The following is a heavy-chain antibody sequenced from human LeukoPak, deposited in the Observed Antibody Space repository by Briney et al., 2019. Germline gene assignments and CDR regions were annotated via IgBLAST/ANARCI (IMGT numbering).Heavy chain of an antibody. V-gene: IGHV3-23*01. CDR3: AKSQFGGVFDGFDI. J-gene: IGHJ3*02. D-gene: IGHD3-16*01. Sequence: GGSLRLSCAASGFTFSSYAMSWVRQAPGKGLEWGSAISGSGASTYYADSVKVRFTISRDNSKNTLYVQMNSLRAEDTAVYYCAKSQFGGVFDGFDIWGQGTLVTVSS. CDR1: GFTFSSYA. CDR2: ISGSGAST.